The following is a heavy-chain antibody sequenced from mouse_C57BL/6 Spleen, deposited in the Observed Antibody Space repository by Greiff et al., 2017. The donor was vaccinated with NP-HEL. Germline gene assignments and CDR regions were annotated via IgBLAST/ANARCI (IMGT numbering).Heavy chain of an antibody. CDR1: GFTFSSYA. CDR3: ARESNYGGGAMDY. V-gene: IGHV5-4*01. Sequence: DVKLVESGGGLVKPGGSLKLSCAASGFTFSSYAMSWVRQTPEKRLEWVATISDGGSYTYYPDNVKGRFTISRDNAKNNLYLQMSHLKSEDTAMYYCARESNYGGGAMDYWGQGTSVTVSS. J-gene: IGHJ4*01. D-gene: IGHD2-5*01. CDR2: ISDGGSYT.